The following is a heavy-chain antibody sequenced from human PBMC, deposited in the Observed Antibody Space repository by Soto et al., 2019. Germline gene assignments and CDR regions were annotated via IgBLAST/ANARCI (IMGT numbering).Heavy chain of an antibody. Sequence: GVSLRLSCAASGFTFSIFAMSWVRQSPGKGLEWVSTISGSEGSTYYADAVKGRFTISRDNAMGTLYLQMKSLRVEDTAIYYCAKEVSLGSTVDLGYWGQGALVTVST. D-gene: IGHD7-27*01. CDR3: AKEVSLGSTVDLGY. V-gene: IGHV3-23*01. CDR2: ISGSEGST. CDR1: GFTFSIFA. J-gene: IGHJ4*02.